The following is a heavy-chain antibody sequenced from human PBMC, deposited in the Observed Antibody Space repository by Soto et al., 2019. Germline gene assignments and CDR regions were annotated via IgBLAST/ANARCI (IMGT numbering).Heavy chain of an antibody. CDR2: IWYDGSNK. D-gene: IGHD4-17*01. J-gene: IGHJ4*02. CDR3: ARDPTTVTTMSLEY. Sequence: GGSLRLSCAASGFTFSSYGMHWVRQAPGKGLEWVAVIWYDGSNKYYADSVKGRFTISRDNSKNTLYLQMNSLRAEDTAVYCCARDPTTVTTMSLEYWGQGTLVTVSS. V-gene: IGHV3-33*01. CDR1: GFTFSSYG.